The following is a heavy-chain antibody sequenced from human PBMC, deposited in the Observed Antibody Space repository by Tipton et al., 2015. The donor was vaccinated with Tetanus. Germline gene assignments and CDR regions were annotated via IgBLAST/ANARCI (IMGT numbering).Heavy chain of an antibody. CDR1: GYNFVSDW. CDR2: LYPLDSDT. D-gene: IGHD3-3*01. V-gene: IGHV5-51*03. J-gene: IGHJ4*02. CDR3: AGLMTDFGVVAFDY. Sequence: QLVQSGGEVKKPGESLKISCKASGYNFVSDWIGWVRQTPEKGLEYMGILYPLDSDTKYSPSFQGQVTISADTSTNTAYLQWSSLKASDAAMYFCAGLMTDFGVVAFDYWGRVTHVIVTT.